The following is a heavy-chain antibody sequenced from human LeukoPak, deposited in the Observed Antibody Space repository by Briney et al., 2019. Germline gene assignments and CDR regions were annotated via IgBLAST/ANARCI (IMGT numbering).Heavy chain of an antibody. CDR1: GFTFSSYV. J-gene: IGHJ6*02. D-gene: IGHD2-2*01. Sequence: GGSLRLSCAASGFTFSSYVMSWVRQAPGKGLEWVSAISGSGGSTYYADSVKGRFTISRDNSKNTLYLQMSSLRAEDTAVYYCVKEGVVVPAAIAYYYGMDVWGQGTTVTVSS. CDR3: VKEGVVVPAAIAYYYGMDV. V-gene: IGHV3-23*01. CDR2: ISGSGGST.